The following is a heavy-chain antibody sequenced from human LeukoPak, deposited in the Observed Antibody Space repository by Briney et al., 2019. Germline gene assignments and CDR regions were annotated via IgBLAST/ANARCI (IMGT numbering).Heavy chain of an antibody. CDR2: IIPIFGTA. CDR3: ARDRSSGWYYRGDAFDI. D-gene: IGHD6-19*01. V-gene: IGHV1-69*06. J-gene: IGHJ3*02. CDR1: GGTFSSYA. Sequence: GASVKVSCKASGGTFSSYAISWVRQAPGQGLEWMGGIIPIFGTANYAQKFQGRVTITADKSTSTAYMELSSLRSEDTAVYYCARDRSSGWYYRGDAFDIWGQGTMVTVSS.